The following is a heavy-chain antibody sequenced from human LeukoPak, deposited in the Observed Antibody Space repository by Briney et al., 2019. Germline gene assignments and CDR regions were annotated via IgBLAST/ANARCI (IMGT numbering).Heavy chain of an antibody. D-gene: IGHD5-24*01. V-gene: IGHV4-4*07. CDR2: IYTSGGT. J-gene: IGHJ4*02. CDR1: GGSISSYY. CDR3: ARARDGYNPYYFDY. Sequence: PSETLSLTCTVSGGSISSYYWSWVRQPAGKGLEWVGRIYTSGGTNYNPSLKSRVTMSVDTSKNQFSLKLSSVTAADTAVYYCARARDGYNPYYFDYWGQGTLVTVSS.